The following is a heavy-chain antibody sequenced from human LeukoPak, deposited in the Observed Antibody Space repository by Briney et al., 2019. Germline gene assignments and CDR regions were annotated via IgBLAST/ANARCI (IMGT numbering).Heavy chain of an antibody. CDR2: ISGGSVST. CDR3: AREHHLAR. V-gene: IGHV3-48*04. D-gene: IGHD1-14*01. J-gene: IGHJ4*02. Sequence: PGGSLRLSCAASGFTFSSYSMHWVRQAPGKGLEWVSYISGGSVSTNYADSVKGRFTFSRDNAKNTVYLQMNSLRVDDTAVYYCAREHHLARWGQGTLVTVSS. CDR1: GFTFSSYS.